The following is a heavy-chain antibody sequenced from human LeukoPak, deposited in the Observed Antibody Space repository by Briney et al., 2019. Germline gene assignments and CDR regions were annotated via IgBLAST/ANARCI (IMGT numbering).Heavy chain of an antibody. CDR1: GFTFGPHW. Sequence: GGSLRLSCAASGFTFGPHWMTWVRQAPGKGLEWVANIKEDGSEKYYVDSVKGRFTISRDNAKNSLFLQKDSLRAEDTAVYFCARDNRDYSTPYYFDYWGQGTLVTVSS. D-gene: IGHD4-11*01. J-gene: IGHJ4*02. CDR3: ARDNRDYSTPYYFDY. V-gene: IGHV3-7*01. CDR2: IKEDGSEK.